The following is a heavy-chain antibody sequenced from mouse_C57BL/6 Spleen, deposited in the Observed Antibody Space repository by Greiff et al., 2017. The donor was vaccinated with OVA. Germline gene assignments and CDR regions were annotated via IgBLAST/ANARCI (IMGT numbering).Heavy chain of an antibody. V-gene: IGHV1-64*01. CDR3: AGYYYGSSFFFDY. CDR1: GYTFTSYW. CDR2: ILPNSGST. D-gene: IGHD1-1*01. J-gene: IGHJ2*01. Sequence: VQLQQPGAELVKPGASVKLSCKASGYTFTSYWMHWVKQRPGQGLEWIGMILPNSGSTNYNEKFKSKATLTVDKSASTAYMQLSSLTSEDSAVYYGAGYYYGSSFFFDYWGQGTTLTVSS.